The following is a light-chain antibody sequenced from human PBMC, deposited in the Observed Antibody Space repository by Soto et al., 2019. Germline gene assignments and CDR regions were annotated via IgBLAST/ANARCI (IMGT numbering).Light chain of an antibody. Sequence: ENVLTQSPGTLSLSPGERATLSCRASQSVTNNYLAWYQQKPGQAPRLLIHGASSRATGIPDRFSGSGSATDFTLTISRVEPEDFAVYYCQQYVAPPPYTFGQGTKLEIK. V-gene: IGKV3-20*01. CDR3: QQYVAPPPYT. CDR1: QSVTNNY. J-gene: IGKJ2*01. CDR2: GAS.